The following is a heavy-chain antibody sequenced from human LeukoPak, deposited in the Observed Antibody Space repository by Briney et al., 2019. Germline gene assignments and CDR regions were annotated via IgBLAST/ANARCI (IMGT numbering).Heavy chain of an antibody. V-gene: IGHV3-23*01. D-gene: IGHD3-10*01. CDR3: ADFGSGSYCFDY. CDR1: GGSFSGYY. J-gene: IGHJ4*02. Sequence: ETLSLTCAVYGGSFSGYYWSWVRQAPGKGLEWVSHISDSGGKTYYADSVKGRFTISRDNSKNTLYLQMDSLRAEDTAIYYCADFGSGSYCFDYWGQGTLVTVSS. CDR2: ISDSGGKT.